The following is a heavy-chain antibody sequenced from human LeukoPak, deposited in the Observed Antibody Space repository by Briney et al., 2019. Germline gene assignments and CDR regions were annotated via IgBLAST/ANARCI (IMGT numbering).Heavy chain of an antibody. J-gene: IGHJ4*02. V-gene: IGHV4-59*01. Sequence: PSETLSLTCTVSGGSFSGYLWSWIRPPPGKGLEWIGYISYSGSTNYNPSLKSRVTISLDTSKNQFSLKLSSVTAADTAVYYCARSHGLYWGQGTLVTVSS. CDR3: ARSHGLY. CDR2: ISYSGST. CDR1: GGSFSGYL.